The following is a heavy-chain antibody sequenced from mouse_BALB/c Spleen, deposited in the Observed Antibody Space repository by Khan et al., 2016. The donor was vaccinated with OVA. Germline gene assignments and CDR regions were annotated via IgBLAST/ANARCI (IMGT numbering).Heavy chain of an antibody. V-gene: IGHV3-2*02. CDR3: ARDGSRYNYAMDH. CDR2: INYSGSA. CDR1: GYSITSDYA. Sequence: EVQLVESGPGLVKPSQSLSLTCTVTGYSITSDYAWNWIRQFPGNKLELMGYINYSGSANYNPSLKSRISITRDTSKNQFFLQLKSVTTEDTATYYCARDGSRYNYAMDHWGQGTSVTVSS. J-gene: IGHJ4*01. D-gene: IGHD2-3*01.